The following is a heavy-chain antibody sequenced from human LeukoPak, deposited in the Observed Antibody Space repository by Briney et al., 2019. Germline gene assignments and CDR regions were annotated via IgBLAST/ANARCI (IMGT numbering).Heavy chain of an antibody. V-gene: IGHV4-61*02. Sequence: SETLSLTCTVSGGSISSGSYYWSWIRQPAGKGLEWIGRIYTSGSTNYNPSLKSRVTISVDTSKNQFSLKLSSVTAADAAVYYCASIVVVPAAADYWGQGTLVTVS. CDR3: ASIVVVPAAADY. D-gene: IGHD2-2*01. CDR2: IYTSGST. J-gene: IGHJ4*02. CDR1: GGSISSGSYY.